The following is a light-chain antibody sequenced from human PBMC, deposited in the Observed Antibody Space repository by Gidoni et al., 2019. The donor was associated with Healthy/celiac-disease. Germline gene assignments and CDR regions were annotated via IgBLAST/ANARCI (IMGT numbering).Light chain of an antibody. CDR1: QSVLYRANNK. J-gene: IGKJ2*01. CDR2: WAS. CDR3: QQYYSTPYT. V-gene: IGKV4-1*01. Sequence: DIVMTQSPDSLAVSLGERATIHCKSSQSVLYRANNKLLIYWASTRESGVPARFSGRGSGTDFTLTISSLQAEDVAVYYCQQYYSTPYTFGQGTKLEIK.